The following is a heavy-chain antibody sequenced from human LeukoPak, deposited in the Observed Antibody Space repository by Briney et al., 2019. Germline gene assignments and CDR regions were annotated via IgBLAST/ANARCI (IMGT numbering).Heavy chain of an antibody. D-gene: IGHD3-10*01. J-gene: IGHJ4*02. CDR2: IYTGGTT. Sequence: PGGSLRLSCAASGFTVSANYMSWVRRAPGKGLEWVSVIYTGGTTYYADSVKGRFTISRDNSKNTLYLQMNSLRAEDTAVYYCASGGINMVRGAYYFDYWGQGTLVTVSS. V-gene: IGHV3-53*01. CDR1: GFTVSANY. CDR3: ASGGINMVRGAYYFDY.